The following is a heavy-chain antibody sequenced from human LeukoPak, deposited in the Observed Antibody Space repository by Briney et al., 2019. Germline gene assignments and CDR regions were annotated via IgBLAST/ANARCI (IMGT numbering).Heavy chain of an antibody. V-gene: IGHV7-4-1*02. CDR3: VRGIDTTGYFNY. Sequence: ASVKVSCKASGYTFSTYPINWVRQAPGQGLEWMGWINTNTGSPTYAPGLTGRFVFSLDTSVSTAFLQINSLKAEDTALYYCVRGIDTTGYFNYWGQGTLVTVSS. CDR2: INTNTGSP. J-gene: IGHJ4*02. CDR1: GYTFSTYP. D-gene: IGHD3-22*01.